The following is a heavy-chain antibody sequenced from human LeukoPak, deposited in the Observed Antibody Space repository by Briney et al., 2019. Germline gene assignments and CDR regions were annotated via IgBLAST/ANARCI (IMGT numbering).Heavy chain of an antibody. CDR1: GYSFTSYD. D-gene: IGHD3-10*01. CDR3: ARGRGSGRKENWIDP. Sequence: ASLKVSCKASGYSFTSYDINWVRQAPGPGRGWMGWMNTNRGTTGYTHKLQGRVTMTRNTSISTAYMEMSSLRSVDAAVYYCARGRGSGRKENWIDPWGQGTLVTVSS. V-gene: IGHV1-8*01. J-gene: IGHJ5*02. CDR2: MNTNRGTT.